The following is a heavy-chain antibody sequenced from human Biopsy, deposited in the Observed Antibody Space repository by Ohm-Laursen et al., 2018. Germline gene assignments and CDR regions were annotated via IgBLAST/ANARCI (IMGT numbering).Heavy chain of an antibody. V-gene: IGHV3-21*01. CDR2: ISSSGSFI. J-gene: IGHJ6*02. CDR3: GRGQTVAPGYYGMDV. Sequence: SLRLSCAASGFDFSDYSMSWVRQAPGKGLEWVSSISSSGSFIYFADSVKGRFTISRDNARNSLYPQMNSLRAEDTAVYYCGRGQTVAPGYYGMDVWGQGTTVTVSS. D-gene: IGHD4-17*01. CDR1: GFDFSDYS.